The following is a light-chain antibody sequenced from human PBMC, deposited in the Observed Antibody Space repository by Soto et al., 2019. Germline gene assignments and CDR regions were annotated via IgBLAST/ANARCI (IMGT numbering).Light chain of an antibody. Sequence: QSALTQPPSASGSPGQSVIISCTGTSSDVGGYNYVSWYQQHPGKAPKLMIYEVTKRPSGVPDRFSGSKSGNTASLTVSGLQAEDEAGYYCSSYAGSNNVLFGGGTKVTVL. J-gene: IGLJ2*01. CDR1: SSDVGGYNY. CDR3: SSYAGSNNVL. V-gene: IGLV2-8*01. CDR2: EVT.